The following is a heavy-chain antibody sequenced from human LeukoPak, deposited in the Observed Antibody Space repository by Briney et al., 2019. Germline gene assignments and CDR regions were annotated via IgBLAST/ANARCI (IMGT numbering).Heavy chain of an antibody. J-gene: IGHJ6*02. Sequence: PGGSLRLSCAASGFTFSSYGMHWVRQAPGKGLEWVAVIWYDGSNKYYADSVKGRFTISRDNSKNTLYLQMNSLRAEDTAVYYCARDRIAVAGYYYYGMDVWGQGTTVTVSS. CDR3: ARDRIAVAGYYYYGMDV. CDR2: IWYDGSNK. V-gene: IGHV3-33*01. CDR1: GFTFSSYG. D-gene: IGHD6-19*01.